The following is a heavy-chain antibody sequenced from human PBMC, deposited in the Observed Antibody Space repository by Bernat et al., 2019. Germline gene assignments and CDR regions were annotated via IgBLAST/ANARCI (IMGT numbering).Heavy chain of an antibody. D-gene: IGHD6-13*01. CDR3: AKQPAAAKGFYFDY. CDR1: GFTLSNYA. J-gene: IGHJ4*02. V-gene: IGHV3-23*01. CDR2: ITGGGGST. Sequence: EVQLLESGGGSIQPGGSLRLSCAASGFTLSNYAMSWVRQAPGKGLEWVSVITGGGGSTSYADSVKGRFTISRDNSKNTLYLQMNSLRAEDTAVYYCAKQPAAAKGFYFDYWGQGTLVTVSS.